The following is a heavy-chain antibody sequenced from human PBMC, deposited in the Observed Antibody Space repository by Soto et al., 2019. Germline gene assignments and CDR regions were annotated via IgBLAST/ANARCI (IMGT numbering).Heavy chain of an antibody. J-gene: IGHJ4*02. CDR2: ISSSSSYI. CDR1: GFTFSSYS. CDR3: ARASTKIYDSSGYYVN. D-gene: IGHD3-22*01. V-gene: IGHV3-21*01. Sequence: PGGSLRLSCAASGFTFSSYSMNWVRQAPGKGLEWVSSISSSSSYIYYADSVKGRFTISRDNAKNSLYLQMNSLRAEDTAVYYCARASTKIYDSSGYYVNWGQGTLVTV.